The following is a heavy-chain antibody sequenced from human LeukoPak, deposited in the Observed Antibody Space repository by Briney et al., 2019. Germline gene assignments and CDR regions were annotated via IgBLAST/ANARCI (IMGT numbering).Heavy chain of an antibody. D-gene: IGHD4-17*01. J-gene: IGHJ5*02. Sequence: SQTLSLTCIVSGGSISSGGYYWSWIRQHPGKGLEWIGYIYYSGSTYYNPSLKSRVTISVDTSKNQFSLKLSSVTAADTAVYYCARGERLFSNDYGDPNWFDPWGQGTLVTVSS. CDR1: GGSISSGGYY. V-gene: IGHV4-31*03. CDR3: ARGERLFSNDYGDPNWFDP. CDR2: IYYSGST.